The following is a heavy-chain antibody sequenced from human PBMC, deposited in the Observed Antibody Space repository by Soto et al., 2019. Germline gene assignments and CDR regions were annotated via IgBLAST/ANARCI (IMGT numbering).Heavy chain of an antibody. CDR2: ISWNSGSI. CDR1: GFTFSDYW. Sequence: GGSLRLSCAASGFTFSDYWMHWVRQAPGKGLEWVSSISWNSGSIGYADSVKGRFTISRDNAKNSLYLQMNSLRVEDTALYYRTVLGSALSGWGQGTLVTVSS. CDR3: TVLGSALSG. D-gene: IGHD6-25*01. J-gene: IGHJ4*02. V-gene: IGHV3-9*01.